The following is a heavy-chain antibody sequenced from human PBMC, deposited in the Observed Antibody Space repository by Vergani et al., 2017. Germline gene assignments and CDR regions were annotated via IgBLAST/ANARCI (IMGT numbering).Heavy chain of an antibody. CDR3: ARDGHHRGFDWLDGMDV. Sequence: QVQLQESGPGLVKASETLSLTCTVSGGSIGSNYWNWIRQPPGKGLEWIGYIYYSGNTNYNPSLKSRVTLSVDTSKNQFSLNLSSVTAADTAVYYCARDGHHRGFDWLDGMDVWGQGTTVTVSS. CDR2: IYYSGNT. J-gene: IGHJ6*02. V-gene: IGHV4-59*01. CDR1: GGSIGSNY. D-gene: IGHD3-9*01.